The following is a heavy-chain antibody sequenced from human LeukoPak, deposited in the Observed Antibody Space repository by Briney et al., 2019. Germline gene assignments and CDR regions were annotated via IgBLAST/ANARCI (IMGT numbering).Heavy chain of an antibody. Sequence: PGGSLRSSFAAPGFTLSSYAMSWVRQAQGKGLKGFSAISGSGGSTYYADSVKGRFTISRDNSKNTLYLQMNSLRAEDTAVYYCAKDPTSGFWSGHYIWGQGTLVTVSS. CDR2: ISGSGGST. CDR1: GFTLSSYA. V-gene: IGHV3-23*01. D-gene: IGHD3-3*01. J-gene: IGHJ4*02. CDR3: AKDPTSGFWSGHYI.